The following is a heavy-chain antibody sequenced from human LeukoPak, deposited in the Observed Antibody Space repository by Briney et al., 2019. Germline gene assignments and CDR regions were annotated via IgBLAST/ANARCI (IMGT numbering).Heavy chain of an antibody. D-gene: IGHD1-1*01. V-gene: IGHV3-23*01. CDR1: GFTFSSYA. CDR2: ISGSGGST. Sequence: GGSLRLSCAASGFTFSSYAMSWVRQAPGKGLEWVSGISGSGGSTYYADSVKGRFTFSRDNSKNTLYLQMNSLRAEDTAVYYCAKGHPDSHSYNPYFDYWGQGTLVTVSS. J-gene: IGHJ4*02. CDR3: AKGHPDSHSYNPYFDY.